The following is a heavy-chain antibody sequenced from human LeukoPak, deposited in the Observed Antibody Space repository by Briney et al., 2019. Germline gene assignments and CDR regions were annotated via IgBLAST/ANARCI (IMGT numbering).Heavy chain of an antibody. CDR1: GGTFSSYD. D-gene: IGHD3-22*01. Sequence: SVKVSCKASGGTFSSYDISWVRQAPGQGLEWMGGINPIFGTANYAQNLQGRLTMTTDTSTSTAYVELRSLRSDDTAVYFCARDGDTSGYFHYLDSWGQGTQVAVSS. V-gene: IGHV1-69*05. J-gene: IGHJ4*02. CDR3: ARDGDTSGYFHYLDS. CDR2: INPIFGTA.